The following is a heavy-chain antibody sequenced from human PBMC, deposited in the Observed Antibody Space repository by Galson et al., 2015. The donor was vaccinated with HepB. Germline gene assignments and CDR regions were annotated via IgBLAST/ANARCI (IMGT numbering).Heavy chain of an antibody. CDR1: GFTFSDYY. Sequence: SLRLSCAASGFTFSDYYMSWIRQAPGKGLEWVSYISSSSSYTNYTNSVKGRFTISRDNAKNSLYLQMNSLRAEDTAVYYCARDREDDAFDIWGQGTMVTVSS. CDR2: ISSSSSYT. V-gene: IGHV3-11*06. D-gene: IGHD1-26*01. J-gene: IGHJ3*02. CDR3: ARDREDDAFDI.